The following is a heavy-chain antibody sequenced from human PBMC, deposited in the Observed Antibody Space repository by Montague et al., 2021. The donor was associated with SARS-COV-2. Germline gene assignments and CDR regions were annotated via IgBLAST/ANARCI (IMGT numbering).Heavy chain of an antibody. Sequence: SQTLSLTCTVSGGSISSSSYDWGWIRQPPGKGLEWIGNIFYSGNTYYNPSLKSRVTISVDTSKNQFSLRLSSVTAADTAVYYCAGLPYFYDSTHAFDLWGQGTMVTVSS. D-gene: IGHD3-22*01. J-gene: IGHJ3*01. V-gene: IGHV4-39*01. CDR1: GGSISSSSYD. CDR3: AGLPYFYDSTHAFDL. CDR2: IFYSGNT.